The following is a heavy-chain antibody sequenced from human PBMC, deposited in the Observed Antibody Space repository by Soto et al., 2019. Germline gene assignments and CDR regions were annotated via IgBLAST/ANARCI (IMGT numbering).Heavy chain of an antibody. Sequence: ASVKVSCKASGYTFTSYYRHWVRQAPGQGLEWMGIINPSGGSTSYAQKFQGRVTMTRDTSTSTVYMELSSLRSEDTAVYYCARDLDGAAAGIGVNYYMDVWGKGTTVTVSS. D-gene: IGHD6-13*01. CDR2: INPSGGST. CDR3: ARDLDGAAAGIGVNYYMDV. V-gene: IGHV1-46*03. CDR1: GYTFTSYY. J-gene: IGHJ6*03.